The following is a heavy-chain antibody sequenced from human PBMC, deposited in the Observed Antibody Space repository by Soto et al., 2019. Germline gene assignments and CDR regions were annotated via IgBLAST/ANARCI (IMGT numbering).Heavy chain of an antibody. Sequence: QVQLQESGPGLVKPSQTLSLTCTVSGAFISSGGYYWSWIRQLPGKGLEWIGYIYSSGTTYYNPSLKSRITISVDTSKNQFSLNLSSVTAADTAVYYCAMTDSSGYYFVYWGQGTLVTVFS. V-gene: IGHV4-31*03. CDR2: IYSSGTT. CDR3: AMTDSSGYYFVY. D-gene: IGHD3-22*01. CDR1: GAFISSGGYY. J-gene: IGHJ4*02.